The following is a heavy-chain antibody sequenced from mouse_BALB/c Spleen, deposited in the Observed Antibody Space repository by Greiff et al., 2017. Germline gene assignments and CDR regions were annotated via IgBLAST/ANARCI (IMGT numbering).Heavy chain of an antibody. J-gene: IGHJ2*01. CDR3: ARASDSSTSFDY. D-gene: IGHD1-3*01. CDR1: GYSFTSYW. CDR2: IHTSGSET. V-gene: IGHV1-61*01. Sequence: QVQLQQPGAELVRPGASVKLSCKASGYSFTSYWMNWVKQSPGQGLEWIGMIHTSGSETRLNQKFKDKATLTIDKSSSTVYMQLSSPTSEDSAVYYYARASDSSTSFDYWGQGTTLTVSS.